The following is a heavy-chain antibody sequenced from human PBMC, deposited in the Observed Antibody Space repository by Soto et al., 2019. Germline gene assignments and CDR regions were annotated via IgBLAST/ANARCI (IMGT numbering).Heavy chain of an antibody. CDR2: ISSSSSTI. CDR3: ARSYCGGDCRYGAPFDY. D-gene: IGHD2-21*02. CDR1: GFTFSSYS. Sequence: GGSLRLSCAASGFTFSSYSMNWVRQARGKGLEWVSYISSSSSTIYYADSVKGRFTISGDNAKNSLYLQMNSLRDEDTAVYYCARSYCGGDCRYGAPFDYWGQGTLVTVSS. J-gene: IGHJ4*02. V-gene: IGHV3-48*02.